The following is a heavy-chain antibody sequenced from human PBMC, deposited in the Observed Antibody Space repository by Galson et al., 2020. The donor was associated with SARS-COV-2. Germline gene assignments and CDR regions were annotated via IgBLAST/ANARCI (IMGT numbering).Heavy chain of an antibody. D-gene: IGHD7-27*01. J-gene: IGHJ4*02. Sequence: SQASETLSLTCAVHGASFSGYYWGWIRQPPGKGLEWIGEINHSGGANYNPSLKSRVTISVDTSKNQFSLELSSVTAADTAVYYCARSEYSNWGSWDSWGQGALVTVSS. CDR1: GASFSGYY. CDR3: ARSEYSNWGSWDS. CDR2: INHSGGA. V-gene: IGHV4-34*01.